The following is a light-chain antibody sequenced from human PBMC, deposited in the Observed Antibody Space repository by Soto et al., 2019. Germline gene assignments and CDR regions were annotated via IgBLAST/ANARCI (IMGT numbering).Light chain of an antibody. CDR1: SSDVGGYHY. J-gene: IGLJ1*01. CDR2: DVS. Sequence: QSALTQPASVSGSPGQSITISCTGTSSDVGGYHYVSWYQQYPGKAPKVMIYDVSNRPSGVSNRFSGSKSGNTASLTISVLQAEDEADYYCSSYTTSSTYVFGTGTKVTVL. CDR3: SSYTTSSTYV. V-gene: IGLV2-14*01.